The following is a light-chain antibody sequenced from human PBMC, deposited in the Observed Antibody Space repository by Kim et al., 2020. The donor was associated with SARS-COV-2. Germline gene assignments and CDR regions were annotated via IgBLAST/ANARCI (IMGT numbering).Light chain of an antibody. V-gene: IGLV2-11*01. J-gene: IGLJ3*02. Sequence: QSALTQPRSVSGSPGQSVTISCTGTSSDVGGYKYVSWYQQHPGKAPKFMIYDVSKRPSGVPDRFSGSKSGNTASLTISGLQAEDEADYYCCSFAGNYAWVFGGGTQLTVL. CDR2: DVS. CDR3: CSFAGNYAWV. CDR1: SSDVGGYKY.